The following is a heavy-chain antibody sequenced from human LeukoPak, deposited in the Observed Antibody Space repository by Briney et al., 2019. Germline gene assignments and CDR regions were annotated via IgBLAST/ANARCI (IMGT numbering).Heavy chain of an antibody. Sequence: ASVKVPCKASGYTFTGYYMHWVRQAPGQGLEWMGRINPNSGGTNYAQKFQGRVTMTRDTSISTAYMELSRLRSDDTAVYYCASLDPYDYVWGSYAFDIWGQGTMVTVSS. D-gene: IGHD3-16*01. J-gene: IGHJ3*02. CDR2: INPNSGGT. CDR3: ASLDPYDYVWGSYAFDI. CDR1: GYTFTGYY. V-gene: IGHV1-2*06.